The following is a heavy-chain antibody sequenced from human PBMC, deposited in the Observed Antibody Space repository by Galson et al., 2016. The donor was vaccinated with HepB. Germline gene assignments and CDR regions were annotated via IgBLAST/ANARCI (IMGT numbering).Heavy chain of an antibody. J-gene: IGHJ4*02. V-gene: IGHV3-48*03. CDR1: GFSFGSHS. CDR3: ARAYGGNLMFEF. D-gene: IGHD4-23*01. CDR2: ISSTSSNI. Sequence: SLRLSCAASGFSFGSHSMNWVRQSAVKGLEWLAYISSTSSNIYYAASVRGRFTVSRDNAKDSLFLQMNSLTAEDTAIYYCARAYGGNLMFEFWGQGVLVTVSS.